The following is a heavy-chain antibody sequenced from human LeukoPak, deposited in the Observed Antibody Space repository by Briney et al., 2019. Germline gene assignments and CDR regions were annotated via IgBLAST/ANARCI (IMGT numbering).Heavy chain of an antibody. J-gene: IGHJ4*02. D-gene: IGHD3-10*01. Sequence: SETLSLTCTVSGDSISSGIYFWTWIRQPAGKGLEWIGRIYTSGSTNYNPSLKSRVTISFDTSKNQFSLRLSSVTAADTAVYYCARAKGTYGVDYWGQGILVTVSS. CDR3: ARAKGTYGVDY. CDR2: IYTSGST. V-gene: IGHV4-61*02. CDR1: GDSISSGIYF.